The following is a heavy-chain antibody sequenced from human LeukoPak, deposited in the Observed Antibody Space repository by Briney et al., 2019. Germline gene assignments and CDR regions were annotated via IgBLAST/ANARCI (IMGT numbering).Heavy chain of an antibody. CDR1: GFTFASYW. J-gene: IGHJ3*02. Sequence: PGGALRLSCAAFGFTFASYWMTWVRQAPGKGLEWVANIKQDGSEKNYVDSVKGRFTISRDNAKNSLYLQMNSLRAEDTAVYYCATRNYCSGGSCYNLNDAFDIWGQGTMVTVSS. V-gene: IGHV3-7*01. CDR3: ATRNYCSGGSCYNLNDAFDI. D-gene: IGHD2-15*01. CDR2: IKQDGSEK.